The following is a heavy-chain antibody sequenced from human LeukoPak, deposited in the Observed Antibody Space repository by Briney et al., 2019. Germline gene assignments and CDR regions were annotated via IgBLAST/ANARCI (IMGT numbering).Heavy chain of an antibody. Sequence: PSQTLSLTCTVSGGSISSGDYYWGWIRQSPGKGLEWIGYISYSGSTYYNPSLRSRITISVDTSKNQFSLRLTSVTAADTAVYYCARDLSGPNYYYYYMDVWGKGTTVTVSS. CDR1: GGSISSGDYY. V-gene: IGHV4-30-4*08. CDR3: ARDLSGPNYYYYYMDV. CDR2: ISYSGST. D-gene: IGHD3-3*01. J-gene: IGHJ6*03.